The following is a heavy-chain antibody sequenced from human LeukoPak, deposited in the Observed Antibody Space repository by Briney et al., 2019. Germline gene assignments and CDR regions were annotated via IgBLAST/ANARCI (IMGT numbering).Heavy chain of an antibody. V-gene: IGHV1-2*02. J-gene: IGHJ4*02. D-gene: IGHD5-12*01. CDR1: GYTFTGYH. Sequence: HRASVKVSCKASGYTFTGYHMHWVRQAPGQGLEWMGWINPNSGGTNYAQKLQGRVTMTTDTSTSTAYMELRSLRSDDTAVYYCLREDSGYEILDYWGQGTLVTVSS. CDR2: INPNSGGT. CDR3: LREDSGYEILDY.